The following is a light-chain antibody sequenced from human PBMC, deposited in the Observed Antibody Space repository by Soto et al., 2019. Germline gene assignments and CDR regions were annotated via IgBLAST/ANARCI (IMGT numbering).Light chain of an antibody. CDR2: AAS. J-gene: IGKJ4*01. CDR3: HQSYSAPFT. V-gene: IGKV1-39*01. Sequence: DIQTTQSPSSLSASVGDRVAITCRASQYISSYLNWYQQKPGKSPKLLISAASTLQSGVPSRFSGYGSGTDFTPTTSSLQTEDFATYYGHQSYSAPFTFGGGPRWRS. CDR1: QYISSY.